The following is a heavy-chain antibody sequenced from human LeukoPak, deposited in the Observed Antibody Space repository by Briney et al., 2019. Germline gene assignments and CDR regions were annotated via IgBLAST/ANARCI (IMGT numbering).Heavy chain of an antibody. Sequence: SETLSFTCTGSGGSIRSYYWSWIRQPAGKGLEWIGRIYHSGSTNDNPSLKSRVTMSVDTSKNQFSLRLSSATAADTAVYYCARVRYDFWSTIDYWGQGTLVTVSS. CDR3: ARVRYDFWSTIDY. CDR2: IYHSGST. V-gene: IGHV4-4*07. CDR1: GGSIRSYY. J-gene: IGHJ4*02. D-gene: IGHD3-3*01.